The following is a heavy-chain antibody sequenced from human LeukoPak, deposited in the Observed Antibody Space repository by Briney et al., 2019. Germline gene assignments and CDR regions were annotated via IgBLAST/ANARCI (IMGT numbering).Heavy chain of an antibody. V-gene: IGHV2-5*02. Sequence: SGHTLAKPTQLLTLTSTFLGFLLTTTDVAGGWIRQPPAQALVRHAPLYCDDDKHYSPSPKPRLTITKGTSKNQVVFTITNMGPVDTATYYCAHRGTRPFDNWGQGTLVTVSS. D-gene: IGHD6-25*01. CDR1: GFLLTTTDVA. CDR2: LYCDDDK. J-gene: IGHJ4*02. CDR3: AHRGTRPFDN.